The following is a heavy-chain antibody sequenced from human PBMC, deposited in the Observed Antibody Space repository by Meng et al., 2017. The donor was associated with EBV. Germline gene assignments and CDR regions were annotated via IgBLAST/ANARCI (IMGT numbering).Heavy chain of an antibody. V-gene: IGHV1-46*01. D-gene: IGHD1-26*01. CDR1: EYTCTRYN. CDR2: INPSRGNT. J-gene: IGHJ5*02. Sequence: VQLVPAVEAPGTSGRVSRKASEYTCTRYNMPWGRQVPGQRLKGLGIINPSRGNTSYAQKDQSRLTITRVTITSAVSMEIISLRSENTAAEYCAINYIAACEWGDPWGQGTLVTVSS. CDR3: AINYIAACEWGDP.